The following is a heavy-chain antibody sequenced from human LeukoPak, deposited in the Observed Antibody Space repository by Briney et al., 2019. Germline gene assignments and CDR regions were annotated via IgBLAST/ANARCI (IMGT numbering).Heavy chain of an antibody. J-gene: IGHJ3*02. Sequence: ASVTVSCKASGYTFTSYYMHWVRQAPGQGLEWMGIINPSGGSTSYAQKFQGRVTMTRDTSTSTVYMELSSLRSEDTAVYYCARDVTPDAFDIWGQGTRVTVSS. V-gene: IGHV1-46*01. CDR2: INPSGGST. D-gene: IGHD5-18*01. CDR3: ARDVTPDAFDI. CDR1: GYTFTSYY.